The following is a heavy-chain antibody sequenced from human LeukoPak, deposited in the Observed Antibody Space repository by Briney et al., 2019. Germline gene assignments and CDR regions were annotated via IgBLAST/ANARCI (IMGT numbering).Heavy chain of an antibody. CDR2: MNPHSGSV. CDR1: GYTFNTND. V-gene: IGHV1-8*02. Sequence: ASVKVSCKASGYTFNTNDINWVRQAPGQGLEWMGWMNPHSGSVGYAQKFQGRVIMTWDNSISTAYMELSSLTSDDTAVYYCVRVPQRVPHNWFDPWGQGTLVTVSS. CDR3: VRVPQRVPHNWFDP. D-gene: IGHD1-1*01. J-gene: IGHJ5*02.